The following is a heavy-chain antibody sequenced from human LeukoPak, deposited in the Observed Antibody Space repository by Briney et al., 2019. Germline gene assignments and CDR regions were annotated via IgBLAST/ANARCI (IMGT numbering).Heavy chain of an antibody. D-gene: IGHD3-10*01. J-gene: IGHJ6*02. CDR2: ISSSSSYI. CDR3: ARHMVRGSNYYYYYGMDA. CDR1: GFTFSSYS. V-gene: IGHV3-21*01. Sequence: PGGSLRLSCAASGFTFSSYSMNWVRQAPGKGLEWVSSISSSSSYIYYADSVKGRFTISRDNAKNSLYLQMNSLRAEDTAVYYCARHMVRGSNYYYYYGMDAWGQGTTVTVSS.